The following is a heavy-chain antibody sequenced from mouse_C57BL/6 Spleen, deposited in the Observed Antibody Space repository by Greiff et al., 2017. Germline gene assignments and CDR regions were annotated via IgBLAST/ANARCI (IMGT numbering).Heavy chain of an antibody. D-gene: IGHD1-1*01. V-gene: IGHV5-6*01. CDR3: ARGDYGSSFDY. J-gene: IGHJ2*01. Sequence: EVKLMESGGDLVKPGGSLKLSCAASGFTFSSYGMSWVRQTPDKRLEWVATISSGGSYTYYPDSVKGRFTISRDNAKNTLYLQMSSLKSEDTAMYYCARGDYGSSFDYWGQGTTLTVSS. CDR1: GFTFSSYG. CDR2: ISSGGSYT.